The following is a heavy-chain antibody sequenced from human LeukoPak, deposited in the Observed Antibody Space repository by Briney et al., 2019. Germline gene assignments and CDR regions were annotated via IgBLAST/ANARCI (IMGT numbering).Heavy chain of an antibody. Sequence: GGSLRPSCAASGNYWMHWVRQGPGKGLVWVSRINGDASSTTYVDPVKGRFTISRDNAKNTLYLQMNSLRVEDTAVYYCARGPYSMDLWGQGTLVIVSS. J-gene: IGHJ4*02. D-gene: IGHD4-11*01. CDR3: ARGPYSMDL. CDR1: GNYW. CDR2: INGDASST. V-gene: IGHV3-74*03.